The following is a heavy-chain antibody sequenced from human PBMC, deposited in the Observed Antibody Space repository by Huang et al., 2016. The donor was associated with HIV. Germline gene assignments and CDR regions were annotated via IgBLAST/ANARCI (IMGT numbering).Heavy chain of an antibody. Sequence: QVQLVQSGAEVKKPGFSVKVSCKAYGGTFSSYAISWVRQATGQGREWMGGIIPIFGTANYEQKFQGRVTMTAYESTSTAYMELSSLRSEDTAVYYCARVESRRYYDSSGYYYWGQGTLVTVSS. J-gene: IGHJ4*02. CDR3: ARVESRRYYDSSGYYY. V-gene: IGHV1-69*01. CDR2: IIPIFGTA. CDR1: GGTFSSYA. D-gene: IGHD3-22*01.